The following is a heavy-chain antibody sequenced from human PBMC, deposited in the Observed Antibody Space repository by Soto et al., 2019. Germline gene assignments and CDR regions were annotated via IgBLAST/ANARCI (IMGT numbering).Heavy chain of an antibody. CDR1: GGSISSYY. Sequence: SETLSLTCTVSGGSISSYYWSWIRQPPGKGLEWIGYIYYSGSTNYNPSLKSRVTISVDTSKNQFSLKLSSVTAADTAVYYCARDRPQSAFDICSQGTMVTVSS. V-gene: IGHV4-59*01. D-gene: IGHD6-6*01. CDR2: IYYSGST. J-gene: IGHJ3*02. CDR3: ARDRPQSAFDI.